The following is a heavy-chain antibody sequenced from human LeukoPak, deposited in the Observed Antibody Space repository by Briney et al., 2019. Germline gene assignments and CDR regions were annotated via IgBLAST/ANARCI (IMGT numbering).Heavy chain of an antibody. V-gene: IGHV4-59*01. CDR2: IYYSGNT. Sequence: SETLSLTCTVSGGSISGYYWSWIRQPPGKGLEWIGYIYYSGNTNYNPSLRSRVTISVDTSKNQFSLELTSVTAADTAVYYCARDQLELRDWGQGALVILSS. J-gene: IGHJ4*02. D-gene: IGHD1-1*01. CDR1: GGSISGYY. CDR3: ARDQLELRD.